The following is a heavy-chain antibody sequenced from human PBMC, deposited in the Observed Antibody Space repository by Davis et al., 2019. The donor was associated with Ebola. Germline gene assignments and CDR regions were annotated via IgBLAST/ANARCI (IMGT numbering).Heavy chain of an antibody. Sequence: GESLKISCAASGFTFSKYNMNWVRQAPGKGLEWVSYISTNSRYIYYATSLRGRFSVSRDNAKNSLYLQMNSLRAEDTAVYYCASANLQLWFGYWGQGTLVTVSS. D-gene: IGHD5-18*01. CDR2: ISTNSRYI. CDR3: ASANLQLWFGY. J-gene: IGHJ4*02. V-gene: IGHV3-21*01. CDR1: GFTFSKYN.